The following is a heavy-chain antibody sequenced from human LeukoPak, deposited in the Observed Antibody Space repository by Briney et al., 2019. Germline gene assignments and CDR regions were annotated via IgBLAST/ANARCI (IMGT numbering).Heavy chain of an antibody. CDR3: AKCPQWLRYYGMDV. CDR2: ISGRGDNT. CDR1: GFTFSGYG. Sequence: GGSLRLSCAASGFTFSGYGMSWVRQAPGKGLEWVSGISGRGDNTDYADSVKGRFTISRDNSKNTLYLQMNSLRVGDTAVYYCAKCPQWLRYYGMDVWGQGTTVTVSS. D-gene: IGHD6-19*01. V-gene: IGHV3-23*01. J-gene: IGHJ6*02.